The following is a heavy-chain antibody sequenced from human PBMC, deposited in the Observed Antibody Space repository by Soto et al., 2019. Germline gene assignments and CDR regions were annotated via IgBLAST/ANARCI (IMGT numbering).Heavy chain of an antibody. D-gene: IGHD4-4*01. CDR2: IYYSGST. CDR3: ARAPRNGYYYGMDV. CDR1: GGSISSYY. Sequence: SETLSLTCTVSGGSISSYYWSWIRQPPGKGLEWIGYIYYSGSTNYSPSLKSRVTISVDTSKNQFSLKLSSVTAADTAVYYCARAPRNGYYYGMDVWGQGTTVTVSS. V-gene: IGHV4-59*01. J-gene: IGHJ6*02.